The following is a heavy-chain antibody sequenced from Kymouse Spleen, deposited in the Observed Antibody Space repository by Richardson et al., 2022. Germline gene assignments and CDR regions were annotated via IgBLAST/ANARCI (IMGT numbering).Heavy chain of an antibody. Sequence: QVQLQQWGAGLLKPSETLSLTCAVYGGSFSGYYWSWIRQPPGKGLEWIGEINHSGSTNYNPSLKSRVTISVDTSKNQFSLKLSSVTAADTAVYYCARGRELLIFDYWGQGTLVTVSS. CDR1: GGSFSGYY. J-gene: IGHJ4*02. CDR2: INHSGST. D-gene: IGHD1-26*01. V-gene: IGHV4-34*01. CDR3: ARGRELLIFDY.